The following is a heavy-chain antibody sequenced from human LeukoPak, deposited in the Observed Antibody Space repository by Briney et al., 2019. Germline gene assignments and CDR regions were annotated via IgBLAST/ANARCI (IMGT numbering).Heavy chain of an antibody. D-gene: IGHD2-15*01. CDR2: INWNGGST. J-gene: IGHJ6*03. V-gene: IGHV3-20*04. CDR1: GFTFDDYG. Sequence: GGSLRLSCAASGFTFDDYGMSWVRQPPGKGLERVFGINWNGGSTGYADSVKGRFTISRDNAKNSLYLQMNSLRAEDTALYYCARDFGRRAYYYYYYMDVWGKGTTVTVSS. CDR3: ARDFGRRAYYYYYYMDV.